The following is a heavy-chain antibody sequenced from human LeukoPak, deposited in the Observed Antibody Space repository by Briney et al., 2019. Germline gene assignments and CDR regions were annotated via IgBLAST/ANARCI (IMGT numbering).Heavy chain of an antibody. Sequence: PGGSLRLSCAASGFTFSSYAMSWVRQAPGKGLEWVSAISGSGGSTYYADSVKGRFTISRDDSKNTLYLQMNSLRAEDTAEYYCAKLSDRQLGRPQGAFDIWGQGTMVAVFS. CDR1: GFTFSSYA. D-gene: IGHD2-2*01. CDR2: ISGSGGST. V-gene: IGHV3-23*01. J-gene: IGHJ3*02. CDR3: AKLSDRQLGRPQGAFDI.